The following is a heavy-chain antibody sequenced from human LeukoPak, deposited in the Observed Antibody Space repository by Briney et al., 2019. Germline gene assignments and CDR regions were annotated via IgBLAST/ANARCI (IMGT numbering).Heavy chain of an antibody. Sequence: ASVKVSCKASGYTFTGYYMHWVRQAPGQGLEWMGWINPNSGDTNYAQKFQGRVTMTRDTSISTAYMELSRLRSDDTAVYYCARVAGYSNLLDYWGQGTLVTVSS. CDR2: INPNSGDT. D-gene: IGHD6-13*01. J-gene: IGHJ4*02. CDR3: ARVAGYSNLLDY. V-gene: IGHV1-2*02. CDR1: GYTFTGYY.